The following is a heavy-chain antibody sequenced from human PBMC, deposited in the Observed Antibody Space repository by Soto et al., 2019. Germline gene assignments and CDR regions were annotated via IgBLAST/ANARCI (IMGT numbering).Heavy chain of an antibody. Sequence: PSETLSLTCTVSGGSISSYYWRWIRQPPGKRLEWIGYISYSGSTFYNPSLKSRVTISVDTSKNQFSLKLSSVTAADTAVYYCARDAPSSSYFDYWGQGTLVTVSS. CDR2: ISYSGST. CDR1: GGSISSYY. V-gene: IGHV4-59*01. J-gene: IGHJ4*02. D-gene: IGHD2-2*01. CDR3: ARDAPSSSYFDY.